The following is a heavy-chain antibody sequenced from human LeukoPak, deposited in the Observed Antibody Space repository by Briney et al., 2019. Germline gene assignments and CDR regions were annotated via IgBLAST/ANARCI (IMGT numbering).Heavy chain of an antibody. Sequence: ASVKVSCKASGYTFTNYYIHWVRQAPGQGLEWMGWINPNRGGTNYAKRFQGRVTMTRDTSISSAHMELSRLRSDDTAVYYCARDVHDLSGHYYDYWGQGTLVTVSS. CDR1: GYTFTNYY. CDR3: ARDVHDLSGHYYDY. J-gene: IGHJ4*02. CDR2: INPNRGGT. V-gene: IGHV1-2*02. D-gene: IGHD3-22*01.